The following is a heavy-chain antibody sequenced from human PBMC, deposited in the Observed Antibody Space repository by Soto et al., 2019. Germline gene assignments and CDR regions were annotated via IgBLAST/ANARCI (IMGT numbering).Heavy chain of an antibody. D-gene: IGHD2-21*01. CDR3: ASCGNAIYYYYYGMDV. CDR2: INPSGGST. CDR1: GYTFTSYY. V-gene: IGHV1-46*01. Sequence: QVQLVQSGAVVKKPGASVKVSCKASGYTFTSYYMHWVRQAPGQGLEWMGIINPSGGSTSYAQKFQGRVTMTRDTSTSTVYMELSSLRSEDTAVYYCASCGNAIYYYYYGMDVWGQGTTVTVSS. J-gene: IGHJ6*02.